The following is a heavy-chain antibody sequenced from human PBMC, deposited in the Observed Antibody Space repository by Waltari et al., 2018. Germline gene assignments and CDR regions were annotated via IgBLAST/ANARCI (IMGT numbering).Heavy chain of an antibody. J-gene: IGHJ4*02. Sequence: QVQLQESGPGLVKPSETLSLTCTVSGGSISSYYWSWIRQPPGKGLEWIGYIYYSGSTKYNPSLKSRVTISVDTSKNQFSLKLGSVTAADTAVYYCARGLYSSFDYWGQGALVTVSS. CDR2: IYYSGST. CDR3: ARGLYSSFDY. D-gene: IGHD1-26*01. CDR1: GGSISSYY. V-gene: IGHV4-59*01.